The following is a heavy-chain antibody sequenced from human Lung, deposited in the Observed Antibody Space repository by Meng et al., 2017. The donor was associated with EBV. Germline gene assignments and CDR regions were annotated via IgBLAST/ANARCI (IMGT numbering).Heavy chain of an antibody. CDR2: TYYRSKWYN. CDR3: ARGATSVFDL. CDR1: GASVSSSSAA. J-gene: IGHJ2*01. V-gene: IGHV6-1*01. Sequence: QSQPLQSGPGLVNPPQTLSRTCVISGASVSSSSAAWTWIRQSPSRGLEWLGRTYYRSKWYNDYAVFVKSRITINPDTSKNQFSLQLNSVTPEDTAVYYCARGATSVFDLWGRGTLVTVSS.